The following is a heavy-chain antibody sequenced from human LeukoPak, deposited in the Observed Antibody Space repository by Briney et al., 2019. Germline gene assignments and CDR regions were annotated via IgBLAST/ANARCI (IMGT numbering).Heavy chain of an antibody. CDR2: ISGSGGST. V-gene: IGHV3-23*01. J-gene: IGHJ4*02. CDR3: ARAPLSGYSSGSRGY. Sequence: GGSLRLSCAASGFTFSSYAMSWVRQAPGKGLEWVSAISGSGGSTYYADSVKGRFTISRDNAKNLLYLQMNSLRAEDTAVYYCARAPLSGYSSGSRGYWGQGTLVTVSS. CDR1: GFTFSSYA. D-gene: IGHD6-19*01.